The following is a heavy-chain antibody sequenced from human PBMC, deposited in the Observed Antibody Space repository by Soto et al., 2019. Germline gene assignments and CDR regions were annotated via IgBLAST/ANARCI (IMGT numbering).Heavy chain of an antibody. D-gene: IGHD6-19*01. CDR3: ARDHGAVAGKDFDY. Sequence: QVQLVQSGAEVKKPGASVKVSCKASGYTFTSYYMHWVRQAPGQGLEWMGIINPSGGSTSYAQKLQGRVTMTRDTYTSTVYMELRSLRSEDTAVYYCARDHGAVAGKDFDYLGQGTLVTVSS. CDR2: INPSGGST. CDR1: GYTFTSYY. J-gene: IGHJ4*02. V-gene: IGHV1-46*01.